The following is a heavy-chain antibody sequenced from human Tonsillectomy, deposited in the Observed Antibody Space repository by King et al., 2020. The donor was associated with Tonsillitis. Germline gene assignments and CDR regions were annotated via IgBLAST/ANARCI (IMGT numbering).Heavy chain of an antibody. CDR3: AKDSGWSEYYYYYNGMDV. D-gene: IGHD6-19*01. Sequence: QLVQSGGGVVQPGRSLRLSCAASDFTFSTYGMHWVRQAPGKGLEWVAVISYDGSNKYYAESVKGRFTISRDTSNNTLYLQMNSLRAEETAVYYCAKDSGWSEYYYYYNGMDVWGQGTTVTVSS. CDR2: ISYDGSNK. V-gene: IGHV3-30*18. J-gene: IGHJ6*02. CDR1: DFTFSTYG.